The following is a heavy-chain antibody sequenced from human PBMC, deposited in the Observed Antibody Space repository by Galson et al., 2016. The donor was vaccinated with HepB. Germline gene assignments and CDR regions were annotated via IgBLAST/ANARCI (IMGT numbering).Heavy chain of an antibody. D-gene: IGHD5-12*01. CDR1: DYTFSTYG. J-gene: IGHJ6*02. V-gene: IGHV1-18*01. Sequence: SVKVSCKASDYTFSTYGISWVRQAPGQGPEWMGWISPYDGNTKYAQKFQGRVTMTTDTSTSTAYMELRSLRSEDTAVYYCARDTGDDFNDAMDVWGQGTTVTVSS. CDR2: ISPYDGNT. CDR3: ARDTGDDFNDAMDV.